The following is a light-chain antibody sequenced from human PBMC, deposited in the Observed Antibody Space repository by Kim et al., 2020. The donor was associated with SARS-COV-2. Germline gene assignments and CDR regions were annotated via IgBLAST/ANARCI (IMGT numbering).Light chain of an antibody. CDR3: NSRDSNDNVV. Sequence: SSELTQDPAVSVALGQTVRITCQGDSLRSYYATWYQQKPGQAPIVVIYGKNNRPSGIPDRFSVSSSGNTASLTITGTQAGDEADYYCNSRDSNDNVVFGGGTKLTVL. V-gene: IGLV3-19*01. J-gene: IGLJ2*01. CDR1: SLRSYY. CDR2: GKN.